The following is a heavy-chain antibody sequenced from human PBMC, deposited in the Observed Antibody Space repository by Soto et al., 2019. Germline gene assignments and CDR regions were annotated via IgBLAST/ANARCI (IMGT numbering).Heavy chain of an antibody. CDR3: AKGATMIVVVITPYNWFDP. V-gene: IGHV3-23*01. D-gene: IGHD3-22*01. CDR2: ISGSGGST. Sequence: EVQLLESGGGLVQPGGSLRLSCAASGFTFSSYAMSWVRQAPGKGLEWVSAISGSGGSTYYADSVKGRFTISRDNSKNTLYLQMNSRRAEDTAVYYCAKGATMIVVVITPYNWFDPWGQGTLVTVSS. J-gene: IGHJ5*02. CDR1: GFTFSSYA.